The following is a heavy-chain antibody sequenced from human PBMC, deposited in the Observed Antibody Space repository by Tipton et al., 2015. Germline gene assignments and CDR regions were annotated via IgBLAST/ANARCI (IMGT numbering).Heavy chain of an antibody. CDR2: IYYSGST. CDR1: GGSISSYY. D-gene: IGHD4-17*01. V-gene: IGHV4-59*12. Sequence: TLSLTCTVSGGSISSYYWSWIRQPPGKGLEWIGYIYYSGSTNYNPSLKSRVTMSRDTSKNQFSLKLTSVTAADTAVYYCARAYDYGDSPPGPLGYWGQGTLVTVSS. J-gene: IGHJ4*02. CDR3: ARAYDYGDSPPGPLGY.